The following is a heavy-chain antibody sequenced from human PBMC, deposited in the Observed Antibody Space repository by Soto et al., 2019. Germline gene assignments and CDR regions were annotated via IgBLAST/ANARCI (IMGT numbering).Heavy chain of an antibody. J-gene: IGHJ5*02. CDR2: ISAYNGNT. V-gene: IGHV1-18*01. D-gene: IGHD6-19*01. Sequence: ASVKLSCKACGDSFTSYGISCVRQAPKQGLEWMGWISAYNGNTNYAQKLQGRVTMTTDTSTSTAYMELRSLRSDDTAVYYCARDPPYSSGWYAGFDPWGQGTLVTVSS. CDR1: GDSFTSYG. CDR3: ARDPPYSSGWYAGFDP.